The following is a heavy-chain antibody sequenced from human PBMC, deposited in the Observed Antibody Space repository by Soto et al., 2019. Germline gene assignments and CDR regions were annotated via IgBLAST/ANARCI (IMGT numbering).Heavy chain of an antibody. D-gene: IGHD3-10*01. Sequence: EVQLVESGGGLAKPGGSLRLSCAVSGFNLNDAWMNWVRQAPGKGLEWVGILKSKSDGGTTDYAAPVKGRFTFSRDDSKNTLYLQMSSLRIEDTAVYYCATLATYGSGSYYVIWGQGTLVTVSS. J-gene: IGHJ4*02. CDR3: ATLATYGSGSYYVI. V-gene: IGHV3-15*07. CDR2: LKSKSDGGTT. CDR1: GFNLNDAW.